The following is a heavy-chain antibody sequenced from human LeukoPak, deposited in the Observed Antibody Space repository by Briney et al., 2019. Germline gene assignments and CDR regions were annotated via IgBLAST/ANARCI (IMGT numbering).Heavy chain of an antibody. D-gene: IGHD4-23*01. CDR1: GGSIRSYY. CDR3: AGSYGGNPDY. J-gene: IGHJ4*02. Sequence: SETLSLTCTVSGGSIRSYYWTWIRQPPGKGLEWIGYIYYSGSTNYNPSLKSRVTISVDTSKNQFSLKLSSVTAADTAVYYCAGSYGGNPDYWGQGTLVAVSS. V-gene: IGHV4-59*01. CDR2: IYYSGST.